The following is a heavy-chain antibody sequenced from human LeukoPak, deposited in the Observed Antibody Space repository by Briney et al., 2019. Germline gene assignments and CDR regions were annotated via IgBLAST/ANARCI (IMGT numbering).Heavy chain of an antibody. D-gene: IGHD2-15*01. CDR1: GFTFSHYW. Sequence: PGGSLRLSCAASGFTFSHYWMSWVRQAPGKGLEWVAYIKKTGSETYYVDSVKGRFTITGDNTRNSLFLQMYNLRVEDTAVYFCAREDGYCSGGDCYSYFDSWGQGTLVTVSS. CDR2: IKKTGSET. CDR3: AREDGYCSGGDCYSYFDS. J-gene: IGHJ4*02. V-gene: IGHV3-7*01.